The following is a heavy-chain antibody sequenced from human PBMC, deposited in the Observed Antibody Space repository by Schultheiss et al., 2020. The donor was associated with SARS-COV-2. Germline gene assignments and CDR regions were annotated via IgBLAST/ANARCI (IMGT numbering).Heavy chain of an antibody. CDR3: AKDGGAVAGDY. CDR2: ISGNGDST. J-gene: IGHJ4*02. V-gene: IGHV3-23*01. D-gene: IGHD6-19*01. CDR1: GFTFSSYV. Sequence: GGSLRLSCAASGFTFSSYVMNWVRQAPGRGLEWVSTISGNGDSTYYADSVKGRFTISRDNSKNTLYLQMNSLRAEDTAVYYCAKDGGAVAGDYWGQGTLVTVSS.